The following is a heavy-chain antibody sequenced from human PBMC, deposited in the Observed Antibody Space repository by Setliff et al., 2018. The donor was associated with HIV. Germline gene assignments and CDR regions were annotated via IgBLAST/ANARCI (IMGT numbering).Heavy chain of an antibody. J-gene: IGHJ4*02. V-gene: IGHV4-59*11. CDR1: GGSISSHY. CDR3: ARGGFYSSDYYLLDY. CDR2: IYYSGST. Sequence: SETLSLTCTVSGGSISSHYWSWIRQPPGRGLEWIVYIYYSGSTNYNPYLKSRVTISVDTSKKQFSLKLDSLTAADTDVYYCARGGFYSSDYYLLDYWGQGTLVTVS. D-gene: IGHD6-19*01.